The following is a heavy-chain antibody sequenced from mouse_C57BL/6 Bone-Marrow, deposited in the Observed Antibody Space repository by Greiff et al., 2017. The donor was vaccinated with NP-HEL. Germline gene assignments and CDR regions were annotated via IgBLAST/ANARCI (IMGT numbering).Heavy chain of an antibody. D-gene: IGHD4-1*01. Sequence: EVQVVESGGGLVQPGGSLKLSCAASGFTFSDYGMAWVRQAPRKGPEWVAFISNLAYSIYYAEPVTGRFTISRENANNTLYLEMSSLRSEDTTMYYCARLLGRYYYAMDYWGQGTSVTVSS. J-gene: IGHJ4*01. CDR1: GFTFSDYG. CDR3: ARLLGRYYYAMDY. CDR2: ISNLAYSI. V-gene: IGHV5-15*01.